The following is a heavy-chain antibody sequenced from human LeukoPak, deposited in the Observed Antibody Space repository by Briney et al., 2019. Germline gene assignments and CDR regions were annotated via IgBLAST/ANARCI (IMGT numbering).Heavy chain of an antibody. CDR3: ARRIGYYDSSGPNFDY. CDR1: GDSFTNYW. Sequence: GESLKISCKDSGDSFTNYWIGWVRQMPGKGLEWVGIIYPGDSDTRYSPSFQGQVTISADKSISTAYLQWSSLKASDTAMYYCARRIGYYDSSGPNFDYWGQGTLVTVSS. CDR2: IYPGDSDT. J-gene: IGHJ4*02. V-gene: IGHV5-51*01. D-gene: IGHD3-22*01.